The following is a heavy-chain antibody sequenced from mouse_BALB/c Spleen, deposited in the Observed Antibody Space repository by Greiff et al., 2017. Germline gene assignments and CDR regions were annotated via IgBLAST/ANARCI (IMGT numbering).Heavy chain of an antibody. Sequence: EVKLVESGGGLVKPGGSLKLSCAASGFAFSSYDMSWVRQTPEKRLEWVAYISSGGGSTYYPDTVKGRFTISRDNAKNTLYLQMSSLKSEDTAMYYCARHKPYYGNFPFAYWGQGTLVTVSA. CDR2: ISSGGGST. CDR1: GFAFSSYD. CDR3: ARHKPYYGNFPFAY. D-gene: IGHD2-10*01. J-gene: IGHJ3*01. V-gene: IGHV5-12-1*01.